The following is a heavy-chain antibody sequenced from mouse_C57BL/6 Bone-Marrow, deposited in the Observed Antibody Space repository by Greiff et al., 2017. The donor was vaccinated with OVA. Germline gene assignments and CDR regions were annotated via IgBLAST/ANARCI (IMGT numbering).Heavy chain of an antibody. CDR1: GYTFTSYW. V-gene: IGHV1-69*01. CDR3: AREGGLLRMDY. J-gene: IGHJ4*01. Sequence: VQLQQPGAELVMPGASVKLSCKASGYTFTSYWMHWVKQRPGQGLEWIGEIDPSDSSTNYNQKFKGKSTLTVDKSSSTAYMQLSSLTSEDSAVDYCAREGGLLRMDYWGQGTSVTVSS. D-gene: IGHD2-3*01. CDR2: IDPSDSST.